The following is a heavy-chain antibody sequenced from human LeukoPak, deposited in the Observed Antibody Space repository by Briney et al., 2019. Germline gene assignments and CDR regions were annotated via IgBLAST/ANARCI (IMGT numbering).Heavy chain of an antibody. CDR3: ARQRGYSYGYGGYNWFDP. CDR1: GGTFSSYA. Sequence: SVKVSCKASGGTFSSYAISWVRQPPSQGLEWMGGIIPIFSTANYAQKFQGRVTITTDESTSTAYMELSSLRSEDTAVYYCARQRGYSYGYGGYNWFDPWGQGTLVTVSS. J-gene: IGHJ5*02. CDR2: IIPIFSTA. D-gene: IGHD5-18*01. V-gene: IGHV1-69*05.